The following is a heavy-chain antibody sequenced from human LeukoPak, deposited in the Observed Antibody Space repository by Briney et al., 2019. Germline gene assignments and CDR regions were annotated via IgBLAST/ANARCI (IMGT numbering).Heavy chain of an antibody. J-gene: IGHJ5*02. V-gene: IGHV4-39*07. CDR3: ARVSIAVAGTEGWFDP. CDR2: IYYSGST. D-gene: IGHD6-19*01. CDR1: GGSISSSSYY. Sequence: SSETLSLTCTVSGGSISSSSYYWGWIRQPPGKGLEWIGSIYYSGSTYYNPSLKSRVTISVDTSKNQFSLKLSSVTAADTAVYYCARVSIAVAGTEGWFDPWGQGTLVTVSS.